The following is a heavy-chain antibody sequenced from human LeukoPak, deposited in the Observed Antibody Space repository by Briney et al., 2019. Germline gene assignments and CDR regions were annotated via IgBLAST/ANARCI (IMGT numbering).Heavy chain of an antibody. D-gene: IGHD3-10*01. J-gene: IGHJ4*02. Sequence: ASVKVSCKASGYTFTGYYMHWVRQAPGQGLEWMGWINPNSGDTNYAQKFQGRVTMTRDTSISTAYMELSRLRSDDTAVYYCARGYGSGSYRFNYWGQGTLVTVSS. CDR1: GYTFTGYY. CDR2: INPNSGDT. CDR3: ARGYGSGSYRFNY. V-gene: IGHV1-2*02.